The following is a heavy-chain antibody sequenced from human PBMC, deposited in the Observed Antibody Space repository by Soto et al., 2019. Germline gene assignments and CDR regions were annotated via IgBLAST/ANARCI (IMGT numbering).Heavy chain of an antibody. V-gene: IGHV3-13*01. J-gene: IGHJ4*02. CDR1: GFTFSGYD. D-gene: IGHD3-10*01. CDR2: IGTAGDT. CDR3: ARGYGSGSYSLYYFDY. Sequence: GGSLRLSCAASGFTFSGYDMHWVRQATGKGLEWVSAIGTAGDTYYPGSVKGRFTISRENAKNSLYLQMNSLRAEDTAVYYCARGYGSGSYSLYYFDYWGQGTLVTVSS.